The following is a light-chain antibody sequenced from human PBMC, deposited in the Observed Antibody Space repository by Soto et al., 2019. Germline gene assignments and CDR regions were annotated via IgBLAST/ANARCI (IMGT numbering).Light chain of an antibody. V-gene: IGKV3-20*01. CDR1: QSVSSTY. CDR3: QQYDSSPIT. Sequence: EILMTQSPATLSVSPGERATLSCRASQSVSSTYLAWYQQKPGQAPRVLIYGASSRATGIPDRFSGSGSGTDFTLTISRLEPEDFAVFYCQQYDSSPITFGQGTRLEIK. CDR2: GAS. J-gene: IGKJ5*01.